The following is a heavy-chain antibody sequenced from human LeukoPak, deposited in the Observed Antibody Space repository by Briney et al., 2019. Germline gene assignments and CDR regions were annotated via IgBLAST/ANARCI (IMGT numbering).Heavy chain of an antibody. Sequence: GESLRLSCAGSGFIFSDFYMNWIRQAPGKGLEWLAYISPSGSYTTYGDSVKGRFVISRDNTKNSVSLQMDSLRAEDTAVYYCARGGSSWYRGSFQHWGQGTLVTVSS. V-gene: IGHV3-11*05. CDR2: ISPSGSYT. CDR1: GFIFSDFY. J-gene: IGHJ1*01. CDR3: ARGGSSWYRGSFQH. D-gene: IGHD6-13*01.